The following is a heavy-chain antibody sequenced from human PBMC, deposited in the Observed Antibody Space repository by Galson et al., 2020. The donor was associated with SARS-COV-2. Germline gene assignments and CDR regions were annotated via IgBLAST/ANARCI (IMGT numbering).Heavy chain of an antibody. CDR3: ARDWRTTVTTFEGSYGMDV. D-gene: IGHD4-17*01. CDR1: GYTFTSYG. J-gene: IGHJ6*02. CDR2: ISAYNGNT. Sequence: ASVKVSCKASGYTFTSYGISWVRKAPGQGLEWMGWISAYNGNTNYAQKLQGRVTMTTDTSTSTAYMELRSLRSDDTAVYYCARDWRTTVTTFEGSYGMDVWGQGTTVTVSS. V-gene: IGHV1-18*01.